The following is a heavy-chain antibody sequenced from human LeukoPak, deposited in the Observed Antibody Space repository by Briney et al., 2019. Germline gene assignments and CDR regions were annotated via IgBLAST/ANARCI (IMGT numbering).Heavy chain of an antibody. Sequence: PSETLSLTCTVSGGSISSYYWSWIRQPAGKGLEWIGRIYTSGSTNYNPSLKSRVTMSVDTSKNQFSLTLRSVTAADTAVYYCARSSTYCSSTSCYGGSWDYWGQGTLVTVSS. CDR3: ARSSTYCSSTSCYGGSWDY. V-gene: IGHV4-4*07. CDR1: GGSISSYY. D-gene: IGHD2-2*01. CDR2: IYTSGST. J-gene: IGHJ4*02.